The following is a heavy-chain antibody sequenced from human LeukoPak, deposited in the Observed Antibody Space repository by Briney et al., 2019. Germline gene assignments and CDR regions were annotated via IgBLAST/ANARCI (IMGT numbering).Heavy chain of an antibody. Sequence: SVKVSCKASGGTFSSYAISWVRQAPGQGLEWMGGIIPIFGTANYAQKFQGRVTITADESTSTAYMELSSLRSEDTAVYYCARELPSNTLRFLEWSPGGTFYYYYGMDVWGQGTTVTVSS. V-gene: IGHV1-69*01. D-gene: IGHD3-3*01. CDR1: GGTFSSYA. CDR2: IIPIFGTA. CDR3: ARELPSNTLRFLEWSPGGTFYYYYGMDV. J-gene: IGHJ6*02.